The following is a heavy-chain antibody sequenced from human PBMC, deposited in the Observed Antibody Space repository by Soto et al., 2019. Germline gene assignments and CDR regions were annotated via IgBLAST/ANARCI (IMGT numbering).Heavy chain of an antibody. CDR3: AKDLALGFWSGNYYFDH. J-gene: IGHJ4*02. CDR1: GFTFKNNG. CDR2: ISYHGNNQ. D-gene: IGHD3-3*01. V-gene: IGHV3-30*18. Sequence: QVQLVESGGGEVQPGRSLRLSCAASGFTFKNNGMHWVRQAPGKGLEWVAIISYHGNNQFYADSVKGRFTISRDNSNNTLYLEMNSLRPEDTAVYYCAKDLALGFWSGNYYFDHWGQGTLVTVSS.